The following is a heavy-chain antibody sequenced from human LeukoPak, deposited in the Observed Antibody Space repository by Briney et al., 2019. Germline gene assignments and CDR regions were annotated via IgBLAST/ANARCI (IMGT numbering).Heavy chain of an antibody. CDR1: GFTFNDYA. CDR3: AKGVGVASLTVDALDI. CDR2: ISWNSGSI. D-gene: IGHD1-26*01. Sequence: PGGSLRLSCAASGFTFNDYAMHWVRQAPGKGLEWVSGISWNSGSIVYADSVKGRFTISRDNAKNSLYLQMNSLRAEDMALYYCAKGVGVASLTVDALDIWGQGTMVTVSS. V-gene: IGHV3-9*03. J-gene: IGHJ3*02.